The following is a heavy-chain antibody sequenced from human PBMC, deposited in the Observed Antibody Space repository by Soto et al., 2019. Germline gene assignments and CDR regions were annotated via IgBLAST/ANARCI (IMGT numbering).Heavy chain of an antibody. V-gene: IGHV1-18*01. Sequence: ASVKVSCKASGYTFTSYGISWVRQAPGQGLEWMGWISAYNGNTNYAQKLQGRVTMTTDTSTSTAYMELRSLRSDDTAVYYCARGYCSGGSCYPYYYYYYGMDVWGQGATVTVSS. J-gene: IGHJ6*02. CDR1: GYTFTSYG. CDR3: ARGYCSGGSCYPYYYYYYGMDV. CDR2: ISAYNGNT. D-gene: IGHD2-15*01.